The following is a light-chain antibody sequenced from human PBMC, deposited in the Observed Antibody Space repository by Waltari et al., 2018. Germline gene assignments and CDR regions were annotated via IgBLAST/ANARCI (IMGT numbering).Light chain of an antibody. J-gene: IGLJ3*02. V-gene: IGLV2-11*01. CDR2: DVF. CDR3: CSYAGIWV. CDR1: GSDVGDFNS. Sequence: QSALTQPSSVSGSPGQSVTISCAGAGSDVGDFNSVSWYQQHPGQAPKLIIFDVFKRPSGVPDRFSGSKSCTSASLTVSGLQAEDEADYYCCSYAGIWVFGGGTKLTVL.